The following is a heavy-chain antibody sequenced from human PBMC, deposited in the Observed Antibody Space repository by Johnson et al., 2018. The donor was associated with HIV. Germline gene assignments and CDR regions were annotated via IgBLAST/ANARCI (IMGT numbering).Heavy chain of an antibody. Sequence: QLVESGGGVVQPGGSLRLSCAASGFTFSDYYMSWIRQAPGKGLEWVSAISGSGGSTYYADSVKGRFTISRDNSKNTLYLQMNSLRAEDTALYYCARAGGTGTAYDAFDMWGQGTMVTVSS. CDR3: ARAGGTGTAYDAFDM. D-gene: IGHD1-7*01. V-gene: IGHV3-23*04. J-gene: IGHJ3*02. CDR1: GFTFSDYY. CDR2: ISGSGGST.